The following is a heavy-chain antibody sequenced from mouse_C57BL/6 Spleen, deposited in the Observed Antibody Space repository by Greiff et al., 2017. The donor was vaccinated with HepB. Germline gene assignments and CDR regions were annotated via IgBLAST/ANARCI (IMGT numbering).Heavy chain of an antibody. CDR3: ARSFGSYEMDY. CDR2: IHPNSGST. V-gene: IGHV1-64*01. Sequence: QVQLQQSGAELVKPGASVKLSCKASGYTFTSYWMHWVKQRPGQGLEWIGMIHPNSGSTNYNEKFKSKATLTVDKSSSTAYMQLSSLTSEDSAVYYCARSFGSYEMDYWGQGTSVTVSS. CDR1: GYTFTSYW. D-gene: IGHD1-1*02. J-gene: IGHJ4*01.